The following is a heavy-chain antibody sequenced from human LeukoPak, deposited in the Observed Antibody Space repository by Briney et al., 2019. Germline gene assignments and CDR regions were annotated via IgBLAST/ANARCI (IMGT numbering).Heavy chain of an antibody. CDR2: IYYSGST. CDR1: GCTISSGDYY. Sequence: SSETLSLTCTVSGCTISSGDYYWGCIGQPPGKGREWIGYIYYSGSTYYNPSLKTRVTISVDTSKNQFSLKLSSVTAADTAVYYCARERGVTVSFDYWGQGTLVTVSS. CDR3: ARERGVTVSFDY. D-gene: IGHD4-11*01. V-gene: IGHV4-30-4*01. J-gene: IGHJ4*02.